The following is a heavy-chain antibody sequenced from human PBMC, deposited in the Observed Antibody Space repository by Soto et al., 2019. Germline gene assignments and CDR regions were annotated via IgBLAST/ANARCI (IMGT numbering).Heavy chain of an antibody. D-gene: IGHD3-3*01. Sequence: EVQLVESGGGLVKPGGSLGLSCAASGFTITNAWMHWVRQAPGKGLEWVGRVKSKADGETTDYAEPVNGRFTISRDDSRNTLSLKMNSLKIEDTAVYYCNTYPDFWGGHTPLWGQGTLVTVSS. CDR3: NTYPDFWGGHTPL. J-gene: IGHJ4*02. CDR2: VKSKADGETT. CDR1: GFTITNAW. V-gene: IGHV3-15*07.